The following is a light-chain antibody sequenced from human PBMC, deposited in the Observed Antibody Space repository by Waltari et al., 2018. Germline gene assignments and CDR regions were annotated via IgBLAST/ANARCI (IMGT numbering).Light chain of an antibody. J-gene: IGKJ3*01. CDR3: QQYSSSPLT. CDR2: GAS. V-gene: IGKV3-20*01. CDR1: QSVNSY. Sequence: EIVLTQSPGTLSLSPGERATLSCRASQSVNSYLAWFQQKPGQAPRLLIHGASSRATAIPFRISCSGSETAFTLTISGFEPHAFSVYYCQQYSSSPLTFGPGTKVDIK.